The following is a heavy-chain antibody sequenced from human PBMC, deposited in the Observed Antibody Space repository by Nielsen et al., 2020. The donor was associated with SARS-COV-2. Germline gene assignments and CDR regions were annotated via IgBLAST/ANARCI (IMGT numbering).Heavy chain of an antibody. J-gene: IGHJ4*02. CDR3: ARAERWSSSSFFDY. V-gene: IGHV3-48*02. CDR1: GFTFSSYS. CDR2: ISSSSSTI. Sequence: GESLKISCAASGFTFSSYSMNWVRQAPGKGLEWVSYISSSSSTIYYADSVKGRFTISRDNAKNSLYLQMNSLRDEDTAVYYCARAERWSSSSFFDYWGQGTLVTVSS. D-gene: IGHD6-13*01.